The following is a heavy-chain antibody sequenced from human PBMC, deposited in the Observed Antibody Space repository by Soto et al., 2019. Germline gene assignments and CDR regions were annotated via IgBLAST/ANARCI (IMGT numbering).Heavy chain of an antibody. D-gene: IGHD3-10*01. J-gene: IGHJ6*02. CDR3: AKARGGTYYYGMDV. CDR2: ISYDGSNK. Sequence: QVQLVESGGGVVQPGRSLRLFCAASGFTFSSYGMHWVRQAPGKGLEWVAVISYDGSNKYYADSVKGRFTISRDNSKNTLYLQMNSLRAEDTAVYYCAKARGGTYYYGMDVWGQGTTVTVSS. CDR1: GFTFSSYG. V-gene: IGHV3-30*18.